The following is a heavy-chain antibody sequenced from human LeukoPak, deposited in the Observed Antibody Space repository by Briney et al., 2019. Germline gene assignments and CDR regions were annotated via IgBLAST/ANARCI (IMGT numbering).Heavy chain of an antibody. J-gene: IGHJ4*02. CDR3: ARGIVRPTCYYDSSGYYQLDY. V-gene: IGHV4-34*01. D-gene: IGHD3-22*01. Sequence: SETLSLTCAVYGGSFSGYYWSWIRQPPGKGLEWIGEINHSGSTNYNPSLKSRVTISVDTSKNQFSLKLSSVTAADTAVYYCARGIVRPTCYYDSSGYYQLDYWGQGTLVTVSS. CDR1: GGSFSGYY. CDR2: INHSGST.